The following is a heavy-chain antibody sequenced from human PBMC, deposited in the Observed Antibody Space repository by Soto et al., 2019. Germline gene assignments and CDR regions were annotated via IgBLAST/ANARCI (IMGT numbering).Heavy chain of an antibody. D-gene: IGHD1-1*01. CDR2: INAGYGNT. V-gene: IGHV1-3*01. Sequence: ASVKVSCKASGCTFSSYAMHWVRQAPGQRLEWMGWINAGYGNTKSSQKFQDRVTISRDTSASTAYMELTSLRSEDTAVYYCARDTRDGTFDFWGKGTLVTVAS. CDR3: ARDTRDGTFDF. CDR1: GCTFSSYA. J-gene: IGHJ4*02.